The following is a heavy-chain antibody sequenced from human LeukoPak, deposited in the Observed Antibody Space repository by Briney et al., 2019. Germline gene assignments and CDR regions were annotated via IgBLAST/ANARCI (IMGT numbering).Heavy chain of an antibody. J-gene: IGHJ4*02. D-gene: IGHD1-26*01. CDR1: GGSFSGYY. CDR3: ARGGWELLLWKRFDY. Sequence: SETLSLTCAVYGGSFSGYYWSWIRQPPGKGLEWIGEINHSGSTNYNPSLKSRVTISVDTSKNQFSLKLSSVTAADTAVYYCARGGWELLLWKRFDYWGQGTLVTVSS. CDR2: INHSGST. V-gene: IGHV4-34*01.